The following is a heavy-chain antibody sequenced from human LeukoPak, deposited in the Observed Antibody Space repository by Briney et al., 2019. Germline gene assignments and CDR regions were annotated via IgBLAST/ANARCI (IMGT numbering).Heavy chain of an antibody. Sequence: SETLSLTCTVSGGSISSSSYYWGWLRQPPGTGLEWIGSIYYSGSTYYNPSLKSRLTISVDTSKNQFSLKLSSVTAADTAVYYCASLPTEGYYFDYWGQGTLVTVSS. V-gene: IGHV4-39*01. CDR3: ASLPTEGYYFDY. CDR1: GGSISSSSYY. CDR2: IYYSGST. J-gene: IGHJ4*02.